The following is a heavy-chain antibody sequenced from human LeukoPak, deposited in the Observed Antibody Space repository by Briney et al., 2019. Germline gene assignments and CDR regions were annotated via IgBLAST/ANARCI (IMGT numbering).Heavy chain of an antibody. CDR2: ISYDGSNK. J-gene: IGHJ4*02. CDR3: AKSWFGELWKFDY. Sequence: GGSLRLSCAASGFTFSSYGMHWVRQAPGKGLEWVAVISYDGSNKYYADSVKGRFTISRDNSKNTLYLQMNSLRAEDTAVYYSAKSWFGELWKFDYWGQGTLVTVSS. D-gene: IGHD3-10*01. CDR1: GFTFSSYG. V-gene: IGHV3-30*18.